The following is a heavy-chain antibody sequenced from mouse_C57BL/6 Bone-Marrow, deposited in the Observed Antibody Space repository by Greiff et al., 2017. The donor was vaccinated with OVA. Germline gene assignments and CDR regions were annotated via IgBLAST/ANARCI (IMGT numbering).Heavy chain of an antibody. J-gene: IGHJ1*03. CDR2: IRNKANNHAT. V-gene: IGHV6-6*01. CDR1: GFTFSDAW. D-gene: IGHD1-1*01. CDR3: TRNITTVGYFDV. Sequence: EVQLVESGGGLVQPGGSMKLSCAASGFTFSDAWMDWVRQSPEKGLEWVAEIRNKANNHATYYAESVKGRFTISRDDSKSSVYLQMNSLRAEDTGIYYCTRNITTVGYFDVWGTGTTVTVSS.